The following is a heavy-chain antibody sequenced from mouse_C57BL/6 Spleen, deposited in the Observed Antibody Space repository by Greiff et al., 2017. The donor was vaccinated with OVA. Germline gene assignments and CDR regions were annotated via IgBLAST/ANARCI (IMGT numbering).Heavy chain of an antibody. CDR3: AREADYGNYGGFAY. V-gene: IGHV3-1*01. J-gene: IGHJ3*01. CDR2: ISYSGST. Sequence: EVKLQESGPGMVKPSQSLSLTCTVTGYSITSGYDWHWIRHFPGNKLEWMGYISYSGSTNYNPSLKSRISITHDTSKNHFFLKLNSVTTEDTATYYCAREADYGNYGGFAYWGQGTLVTVSA. CDR1: GYSITSGYD. D-gene: IGHD2-1*01.